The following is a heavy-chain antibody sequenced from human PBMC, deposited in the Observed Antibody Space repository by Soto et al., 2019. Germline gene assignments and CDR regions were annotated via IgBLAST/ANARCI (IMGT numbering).Heavy chain of an antibody. CDR3: ERGIRVATIHGPVEY. CDR2: IIPIFGTA. J-gene: IGHJ4*02. D-gene: IGHD5-12*01. CDR1: GVTFISYA. V-gene: IGHV1-69*13. Sequence: AXVKVYCKASGVTFISYAISWVRQSPGQGLEWMGGIIPIFGTANYAQKFQGRVTITADESTSTAYMELSSLRSEDTAVYYCERGIRVATIHGPVEYWGQGTLVTVSS.